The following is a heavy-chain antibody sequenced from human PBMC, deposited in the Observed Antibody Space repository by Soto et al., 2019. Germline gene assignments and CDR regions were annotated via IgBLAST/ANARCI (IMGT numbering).Heavy chain of an antibody. Sequence: QVQLVQSGAEVKKPGSSVKVSCKASGGTFSSYAISWVRQAPGQGLEWMGGIIPIFGTANYAQKFQGRVTINADASTSKAYMELSSLRSEDTAVYYCARDHQAGRDWGYVLDYWGQGTLVTVSS. CDR1: GGTFSSYA. CDR2: IIPIFGTA. CDR3: ARDHQAGRDWGYVLDY. J-gene: IGHJ4*02. D-gene: IGHD7-27*01. V-gene: IGHV1-69*01.